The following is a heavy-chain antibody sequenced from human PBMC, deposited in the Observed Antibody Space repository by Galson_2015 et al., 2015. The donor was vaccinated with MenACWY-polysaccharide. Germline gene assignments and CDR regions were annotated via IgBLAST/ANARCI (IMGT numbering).Heavy chain of an antibody. CDR2: ISGSGGST. CDR1: GFTFSSYA. CDR3: AKDGAHRCGGDCYSGFDY. J-gene: IGHJ4*02. Sequence: SLRLSCAASGFTFSSYAMSWVRQAPGKGLEWVSAISGSGGSTYYADSVKGRFTIFRDNSKNTLYLQMNSLRAEDTAVYYCAKDGAHRCGGDCYSGFDYWGQGTLVTVSS. V-gene: IGHV3-23*01. D-gene: IGHD2-21*02.